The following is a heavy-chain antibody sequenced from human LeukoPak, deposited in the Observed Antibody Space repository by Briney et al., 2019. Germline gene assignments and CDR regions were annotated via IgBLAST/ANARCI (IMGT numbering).Heavy chain of an antibody. Sequence: SETLSLTCTVSGGSISSYYWSWIRQPPGKGLEWIGYIYYSGSTNSNPSLESRVSISVDTSKNHFSLKLSSVTAADTAGYYCARGGAYYDIWTGYSDNWFDPWGQGTLVTVSS. D-gene: IGHD3-9*01. CDR1: GGSISSYY. CDR3: ARGGAYYDIWTGYSDNWFDP. V-gene: IGHV4-59*01. CDR2: IYYSGST. J-gene: IGHJ5*02.